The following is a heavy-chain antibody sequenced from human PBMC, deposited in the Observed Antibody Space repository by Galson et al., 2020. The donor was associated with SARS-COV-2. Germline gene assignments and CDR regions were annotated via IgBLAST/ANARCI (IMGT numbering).Heavy chain of an antibody. D-gene: IGHD6-13*01. V-gene: IGHV4-61*02. CDR3: ARDRSAAGIDY. J-gene: IGHJ4*02. Sequence: SETLSLTCTVSGDSIISSLHFWSWIRQPAGKGLEWIGRISKPGSTNYNPALGSRVTMSVDMSDNQFSLRLNSVTAADTAVYYCARDRSAAGIDYWGQGTLVTGSS. CDR1: GDSIISSLHF. CDR2: ISKPGST.